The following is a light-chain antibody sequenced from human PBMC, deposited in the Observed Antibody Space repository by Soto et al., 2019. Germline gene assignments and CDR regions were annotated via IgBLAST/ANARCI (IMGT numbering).Light chain of an antibody. V-gene: IGKV3-20*01. CDR2: GTS. CDR3: QQSDDSPWT. CDR1: QSMSSKY. Sequence: EIVLTQSPGTLSLSPGEGATLSCRASQSMSSKYLAWYQQKPGQAPRLLIYGTSNRATGIPDRFSGSGSGTDFTLTIHSLEPEDFAVYYCQQSDDSPWTFGQGSKV. J-gene: IGKJ1*01.